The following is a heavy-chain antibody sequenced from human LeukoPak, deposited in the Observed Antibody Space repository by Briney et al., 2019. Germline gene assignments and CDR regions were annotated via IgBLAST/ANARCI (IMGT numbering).Heavy chain of an antibody. CDR2: IYYSGST. V-gene: IGHV4-59*01. CDR1: GGSISSYY. Sequence: KPSETLSLTCTVSGGSISSYYWSWIRQPPGKGLEWIGYIYYSGSTNYNPSLKSRVTISVDASKNRFSLKLSSVTAADTAVYYCARAAKLVVASAYYFDYWGQGTLVTVSS. CDR3: ARAAKLVVASAYYFDY. J-gene: IGHJ4*02. D-gene: IGHD2-15*01.